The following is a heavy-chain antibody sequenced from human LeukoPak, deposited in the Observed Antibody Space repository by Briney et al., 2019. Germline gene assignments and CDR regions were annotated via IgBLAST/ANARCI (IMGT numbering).Heavy chain of an antibody. J-gene: IGHJ5*01. CDR2: IYYSGST. V-gene: IGHV4-59*01. Sequence: PSETLSLTCAVYGGSFSGYYWSWIRQPPGKGLEWIGYIYYSGSTNYNPSLKSRVTISVDTSKNQFSLNLTSVTAADTAVYYCARSMVRGIIIESWGQGTLVTVSS. CDR3: ARSMVRGIIIES. CDR1: GGSFSGYY. D-gene: IGHD3-10*01.